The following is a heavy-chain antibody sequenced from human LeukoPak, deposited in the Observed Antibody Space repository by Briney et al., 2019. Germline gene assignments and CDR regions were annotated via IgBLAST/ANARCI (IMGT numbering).Heavy chain of an antibody. J-gene: IGHJ4*02. V-gene: IGHV4-59*08. CDR3: VRYVVYGSGIYYFDY. Sequence: SETLSLTCTVSGGSINSYYWSWIRQPPGKGLEWIGYIYYSGSTNYNPSLKSRVTISVDTSKNQFSLKLSSVTAADTAVFYCVRYVVYGSGIYYFDYWGQGTLVTVSS. CDR1: GGSINSYY. CDR2: IYYSGST. D-gene: IGHD3-10*01.